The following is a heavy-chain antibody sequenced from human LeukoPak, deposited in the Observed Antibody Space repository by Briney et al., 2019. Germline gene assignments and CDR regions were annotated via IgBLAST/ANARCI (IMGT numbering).Heavy chain of an antibody. Sequence: ASVTVSCTASGYTFTSYGISWVRQAPGQGLEWMGWISAYNGNTNYAQKLQGRVTMTTDTSTSTAYMELRSLRSDDTAVYYCAREGVYYYDSSGYYDYWGQGTLVTVSS. D-gene: IGHD3-22*01. V-gene: IGHV1-18*01. J-gene: IGHJ4*02. CDR2: ISAYNGNT. CDR1: GYTFTSYG. CDR3: AREGVYYYDSSGYYDY.